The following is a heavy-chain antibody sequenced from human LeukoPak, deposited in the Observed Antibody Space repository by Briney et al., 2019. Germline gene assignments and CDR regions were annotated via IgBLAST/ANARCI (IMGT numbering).Heavy chain of an antibody. CDR1: GFTFSSYW. D-gene: IGHD6-19*01. J-gene: IGHJ4*02. Sequence: GGSLRLSCAASGFTFSSYWMSWVRQPPGKGLEWVANIKQDGSEKYYVDSVKGRFTISRDNAKNSLYLQMNSLRAEDTAVYYCARGGGGWYVVFDYWGQGTLVTVSS. CDR3: ARGGGGWYVVFDY. V-gene: IGHV3-7*01. CDR2: IKQDGSEK.